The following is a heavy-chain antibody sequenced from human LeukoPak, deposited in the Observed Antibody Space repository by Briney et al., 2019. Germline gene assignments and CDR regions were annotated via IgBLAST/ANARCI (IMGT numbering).Heavy chain of an antibody. D-gene: IGHD3-3*01. Sequence: GGSLRLSCAASGFTFSSYSMNWVRQAPGKGLEWVSSISSSSSYIYYADPVKGRFTISRDNAKNSLYLQMNSLRAEDTAVYYCARYVDDFRLIDYWGQGTLVTVSS. V-gene: IGHV3-21*01. CDR1: GFTFSSYS. CDR3: ARYVDDFRLIDY. J-gene: IGHJ4*02. CDR2: ISSSSSYI.